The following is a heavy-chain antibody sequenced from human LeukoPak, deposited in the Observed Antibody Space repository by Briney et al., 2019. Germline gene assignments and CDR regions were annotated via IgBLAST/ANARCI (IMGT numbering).Heavy chain of an antibody. D-gene: IGHD2-15*01. CDR2: LNEDGTVK. CDR3: ANAPRSTVSY. V-gene: IGHV3-7*01. CDR1: GFSFSTNW. Sequence: GGSLRLSCAASGFSFSTNWMHWVRQTPGKRLEWVAELNEDGTVKYYVDSVKGRFTISRDNAKNSLYLQLNSLRVEDTGVYFCANAPRSTVSYWGRGTLVTVSS. J-gene: IGHJ4*02.